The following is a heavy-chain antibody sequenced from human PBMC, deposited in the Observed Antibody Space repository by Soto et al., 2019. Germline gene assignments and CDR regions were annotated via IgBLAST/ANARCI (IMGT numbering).Heavy chain of an antibody. V-gene: IGHV4-31*03. CDR1: GGSISSGGYY. D-gene: IGHD3-3*01. J-gene: IGHJ6*02. CDR3: ARAPVSPRITIFGVADYYGMDV. CDR2: IYYSGST. Sequence: PSETLSLTCTVSGGSISSGGYYWSWIRQHPGKGLEWIGYIYYSGSTYYNPSLKSRVTISVDTSKNQFSLKLSSVTAADTAVYYCARAPVSPRITIFGVADYYGMDVWGQGTTVTVSS.